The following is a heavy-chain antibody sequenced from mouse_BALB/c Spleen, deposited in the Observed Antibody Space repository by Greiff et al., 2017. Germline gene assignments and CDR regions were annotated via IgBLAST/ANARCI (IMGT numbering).Heavy chain of an antibody. CDR2: ISDGGSYT. J-gene: IGHJ3*01. D-gene: IGHD1-3*01. CDR1: GFTFSDYY. V-gene: IGHV5-4*02. CDR3: ARDNYPAY. Sequence: EVKLMESGGGLVKPGGSLKLSCAASGFTFSDYYMYWVRQTPEKRLEWVATISDGGSYTYYPDSVKGRFTISRDNAKNNLYLQMSSLKSEDTAMYYCARDNYPAYWGQGTLVTVSA.